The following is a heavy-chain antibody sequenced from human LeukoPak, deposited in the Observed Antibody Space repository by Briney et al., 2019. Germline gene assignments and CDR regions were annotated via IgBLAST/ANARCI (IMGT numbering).Heavy chain of an antibody. CDR2: ISSSSSYI. CDR1: GFTFSSYS. Sequence: PGGSPRLSCAASGFTFSSYSMNWVRQAPGKGLEWVSSISSSSSYIYYADSVKGRFTISRDNAKNSLYLQMNSLRAEDTAVYYCVPVSVRFGDPLFNFDYWGQGTLVTVSS. D-gene: IGHD3-10*01. V-gene: IGHV3-21*01. CDR3: VPVSVRFGDPLFNFDY. J-gene: IGHJ4*02.